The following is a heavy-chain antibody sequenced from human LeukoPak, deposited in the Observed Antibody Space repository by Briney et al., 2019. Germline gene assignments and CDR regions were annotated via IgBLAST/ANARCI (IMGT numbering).Heavy chain of an antibody. CDR2: INHSGYT. V-gene: IGHV4-34*01. D-gene: IGHD4-17*01. J-gene: IGHJ4*02. Sequence: NPSETLSLTCAVSGVSFDDYYWAWVRQTPGKGLEWIGEINHSGYTNDSPSLKSRVTLSIDTSRKQFSLNLRSVTVADAGIYYCTRMTTGHDYWGQGTLVTVPS. CDR3: TRMTTGHDY. CDR1: GVSFDDYY.